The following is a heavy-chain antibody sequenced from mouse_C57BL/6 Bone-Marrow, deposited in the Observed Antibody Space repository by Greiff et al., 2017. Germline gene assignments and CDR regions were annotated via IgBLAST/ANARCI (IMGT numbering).Heavy chain of an antibody. Sequence: QVQLKESGAELVRPGASVTLSCKASGYTFTDYEMHWVKQTPVHGLEWIGAIDPETGGTAYNQKFKGKAILTADKSSSTAYMELRSLTSEDSAVYYCTILRRGAWFAYWGQGTLVTDSA. CDR2: IDPETGGT. J-gene: IGHJ3*01. CDR3: TILRRGAWFAY. D-gene: IGHD1-1*01. CDR1: GYTFTDYE. V-gene: IGHV1-15*01.